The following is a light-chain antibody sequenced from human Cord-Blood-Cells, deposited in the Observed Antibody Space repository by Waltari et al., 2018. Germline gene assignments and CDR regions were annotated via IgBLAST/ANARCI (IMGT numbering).Light chain of an antibody. J-gene: IGKJ2*01. Sequence: DIVMSQSLDCLAVSLGGRGTVNCMSSQGVLYSSNNQNYLAWYQQKPGQPPKPLIYGASTRESGVPDRFSGRGSGTDFTLTISSLQAEDVAVYYCQQYYSTPYTFGQGTKLEIK. CDR2: GAS. CDR3: QQYYSTPYT. CDR1: QGVLYSSNNQNY. V-gene: IGKV4-1*01.